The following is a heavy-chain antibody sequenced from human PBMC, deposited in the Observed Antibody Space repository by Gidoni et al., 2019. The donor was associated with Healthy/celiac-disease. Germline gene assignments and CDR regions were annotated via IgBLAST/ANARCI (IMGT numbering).Heavy chain of an antibody. J-gene: IGHJ6*02. CDR2: IYWDDDK. CDR1: GFSLSTSGVG. CDR3: AHSKGYYYGMDV. Sequence: QITLKESGPTLVKPTQTLTLTCTFSGFSLSTSGVGVGWIRQPPGKALEWLALIYWDDDKRSSPSLKSRLTITKDTSKNQVVLTMTNMDPVDTAKYYCAHSKGYYYGMDVWGQGTTVTVSS. V-gene: IGHV2-5*02.